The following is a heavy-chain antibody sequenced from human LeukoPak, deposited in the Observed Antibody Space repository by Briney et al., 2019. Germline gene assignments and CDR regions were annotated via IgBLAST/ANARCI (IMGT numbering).Heavy chain of an antibody. CDR2: VKSDGSNP. CDR3: ARDIVSGSGSLDY. CDR1: GFTFSTYA. Sequence: AGGSLRFSCAASGFTFSTYAIHWVRQAPGKGLVWVSRVKSDGSNPSYADSVKGRFTISRDNAENMLYLQMNTLGAEDTAVYYCARDIVSGSGSLDYWGQGTLVTVSS. D-gene: IGHD3-10*01. J-gene: IGHJ4*02. V-gene: IGHV3-74*01.